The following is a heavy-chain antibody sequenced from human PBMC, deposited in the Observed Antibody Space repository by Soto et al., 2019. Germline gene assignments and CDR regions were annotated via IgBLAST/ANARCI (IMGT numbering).Heavy chain of an antibody. CDR2: ISDDGNNK. D-gene: IGHD3-3*01. CDR1: GFTFSSYG. V-gene: IGHV3-30*18. Sequence: QVQLVESGGGVVQPGRSLRLSCAASGFTFSSYGIHWVRQAPGKGLEWVAFISDDGNNKYYADSVKGRFTISRDNFRNTLYLQMNSLRGEDTAVYYCAKRRTVLRFLEWSSGMEVWGQGTTVNVSS. J-gene: IGHJ6*02. CDR3: AKRRTVLRFLEWSSGMEV.